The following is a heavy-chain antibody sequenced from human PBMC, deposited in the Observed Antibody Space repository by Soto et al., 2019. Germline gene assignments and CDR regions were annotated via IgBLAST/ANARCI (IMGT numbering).Heavy chain of an antibody. CDR1: EFTVSGHA. CDR3: APHVSCSGGSCQYDAFAI. V-gene: IGHV3-23*01. J-gene: IGHJ3*02. D-gene: IGHD2-15*01. Sequence: EVQVLESGGGLVQPGGSLRLSCEGSEFTVSGHAMTWIRQAPGKGPEWVSTITADGDTYYADSVKGRFAMSRDTSENTLYLQMNSLGAEGTAAYYCAPHVSCSGGSCQYDAFAIRGQGTMVTVSS. CDR2: ITADGDT.